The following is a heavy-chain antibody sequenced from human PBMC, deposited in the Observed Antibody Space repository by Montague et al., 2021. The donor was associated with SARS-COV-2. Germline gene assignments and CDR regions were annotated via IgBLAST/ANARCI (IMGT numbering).Heavy chain of an antibody. CDR3: ARHPIGSFPRYGMDV. V-gene: IGHV4-59*08. CDR2: IYYSGST. Sequence: SETLSLTCTVSGGSISSYYWSWIRQPPGKGLEWTGYIYYSGSTNYNPSLKSRVTIPVDTSRNQFSLKLSSVTAADTAVYYCARHPIGSFPRYGMDVWGQGTTVTVSS. J-gene: IGHJ6*02. CDR1: GGSISSYY. D-gene: IGHD2-15*01.